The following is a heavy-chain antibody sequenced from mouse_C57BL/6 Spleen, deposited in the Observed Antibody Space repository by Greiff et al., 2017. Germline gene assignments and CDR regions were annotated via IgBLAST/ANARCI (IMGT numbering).Heavy chain of an antibody. V-gene: IGHV1-26*01. CDR3: AKELGRGDY. Sequence: VQLQQSGPELVKPGASVKISCKASGYTFTDYYMNWVKQSHGKSLEWIGDINPNNGGTSYNQKFKGKATLTVDKSSSTAYMELRSLTSEDSAVYYCAKELGRGDYWGQGTSVTVCS. D-gene: IGHD4-1*01. J-gene: IGHJ4*01. CDR1: GYTFTDYY. CDR2: INPNNGGT.